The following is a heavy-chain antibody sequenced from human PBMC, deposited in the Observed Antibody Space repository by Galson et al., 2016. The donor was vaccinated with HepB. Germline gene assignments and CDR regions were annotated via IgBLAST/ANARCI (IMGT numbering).Heavy chain of an antibody. CDR2: IDYSAST. D-gene: IGHD3-10*01. J-gene: IGHJ2*01. CDR3: ARGDWFGETWYFDR. V-gene: IGHV4-59*01. CDR1: GGSISSSY. Sequence: SETLSLTCTVSGGSISSSYWSWIRQPPGKGLEWIGYIDYSASTNSNPTLKSRAPISVDTSKTQFTLKLSSATAADTAVYYCARGDWFGETWYFDRWGRGTRVTVSS.